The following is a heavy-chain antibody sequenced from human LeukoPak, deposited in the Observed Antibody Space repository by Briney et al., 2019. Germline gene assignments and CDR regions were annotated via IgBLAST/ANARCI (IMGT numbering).Heavy chain of an antibody. D-gene: IGHD6-19*01. V-gene: IGHV3-48*02. CDR3: ARALAVAGHFDY. J-gene: IGHJ4*02. CDR1: GFTFSSYG. Sequence: PGGSLRLSCAASGFTFSSYGRNWVPPAPGKGLEWISYISSSSTTIYYADSVKGRFTISRDNAKNSLYLQMNSLRDEDTAVYYCARALAVAGHFDYWGQGTLVTVSS. CDR2: ISSSSTTI.